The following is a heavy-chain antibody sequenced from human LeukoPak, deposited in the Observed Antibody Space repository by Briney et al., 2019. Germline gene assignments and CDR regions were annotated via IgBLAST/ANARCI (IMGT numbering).Heavy chain of an antibody. CDR3: ARDFIAGAAGYYFDY. Sequence: GGSLRLSCAASGFTFSSYSMNWVRQAPGKGLEWVSSISSGSSYIYYADSVKGRFTISRDNAKNSLYLQMNSLRAEDTAVYYCARDFIAGAAGYYFDYWGQGTLVTVSS. CDR2: ISSGSSYI. V-gene: IGHV3-21*01. D-gene: IGHD6-19*01. CDR1: GFTFSSYS. J-gene: IGHJ4*02.